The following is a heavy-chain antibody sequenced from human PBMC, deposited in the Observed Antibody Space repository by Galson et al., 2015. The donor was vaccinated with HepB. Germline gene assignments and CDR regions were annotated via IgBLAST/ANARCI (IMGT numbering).Heavy chain of an antibody. CDR3: AKDVRIGDYGDYEAFDI. CDR2: ISSNSGSI. J-gene: IGHJ3*02. D-gene: IGHD4-17*01. Sequence: SLRLSCAASGFIFDEYAMHWVRQGPGKSLEWVSGISSNSGSIGYADYVKGRFTISRDNAKNSLYLQMNSLRVADTALYYCAKDVRIGDYGDYEAFDIWGQGTMVSVSS. CDR1: GFIFDEYA. V-gene: IGHV3-9*01.